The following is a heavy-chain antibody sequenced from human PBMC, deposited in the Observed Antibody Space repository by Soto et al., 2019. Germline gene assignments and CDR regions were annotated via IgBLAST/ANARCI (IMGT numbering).Heavy chain of an antibody. D-gene: IGHD3-22*01. CDR3: ARDSGPRDYYNSSGGDY. CDR1: GYTFTSYG. V-gene: IGHV1-18*01. Sequence: ASVKVSCKASGYTFTSYGISWVRQAPGQGLEWVGWISAYNGSTNYAQKFQGRVTMTTDTSTSIAYMELRSLRSDDTAVYYCARDSGPRDYYNSSGGDYWGQGTLVTVSS. CDR2: ISAYNGST. J-gene: IGHJ4*02.